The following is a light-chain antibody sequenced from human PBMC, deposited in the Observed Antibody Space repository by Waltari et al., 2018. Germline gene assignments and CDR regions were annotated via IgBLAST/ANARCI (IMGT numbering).Light chain of an antibody. CDR3: QQNDDFPLS. CDR1: QDIRNH. V-gene: IGKV1-33*01. J-gene: IGKJ4*01. Sequence: DIQMTQSPSSLSASVGDRVTITCQASQDIRNHLDWYQQKPGKAPKLLIYDASNLETGVPSRFSGGGSGTDFTFTISSLQPEDVATYFCQQNDDFPLSFGGGTKVEIK. CDR2: DAS.